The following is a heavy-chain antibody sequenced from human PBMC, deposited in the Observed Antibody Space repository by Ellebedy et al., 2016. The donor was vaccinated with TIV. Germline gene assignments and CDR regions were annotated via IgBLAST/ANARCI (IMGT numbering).Heavy chain of an antibody. V-gene: IGHV4-39*07. D-gene: IGHD3-16*01. J-gene: IGHJ5*02. CDR1: GGSISSSSYY. CDR3: ARGRYGGGAS. CDR2: IYYSGST. Sequence: SETLSLTCTVSGGSISSSSYYWGWIRQPPGKGLEWIGSIYYSGSTYYNPSLKSRVTISVDKSKNQFSLKLTSVTAADTAVYYCARGRYGGGASWGQGSLDTVSS.